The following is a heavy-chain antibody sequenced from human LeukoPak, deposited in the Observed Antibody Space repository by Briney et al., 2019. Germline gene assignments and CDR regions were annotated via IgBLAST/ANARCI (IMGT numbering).Heavy chain of an antibody. Sequence: SETLSLTCTVSGGSISSSSYYWGWIRQPPGKGLEWIGSIYYSGSTYYNPPLKSRVTISVDTSKNQFSLKLSSVTAADTAVYYCARHGSIWGVPLHWFDPWGQGTLVTVSS. V-gene: IGHV4-39*01. CDR2: IYYSGST. D-gene: IGHD3-10*01. J-gene: IGHJ5*02. CDR3: ARHGSIWGVPLHWFDP. CDR1: GGSISSSSYY.